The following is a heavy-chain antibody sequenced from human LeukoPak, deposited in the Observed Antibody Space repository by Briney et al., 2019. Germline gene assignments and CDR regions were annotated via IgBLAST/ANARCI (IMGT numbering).Heavy chain of an antibody. Sequence: PGGSLRLSCAASGFTFTSCTMSWVRQAPGKGLEWVSDIRGSGENTYYADSVKGRFTISRDNSKNTLYLQMSSLRAEDTAVYYCAKGGSYRVQPYFDYWGQGALVIVSS. D-gene: IGHD1-1*01. CDR3: AKGGSYRVQPYFDY. CDR1: GFTFTSCT. J-gene: IGHJ4*02. V-gene: IGHV3-23*01. CDR2: IRGSGENT.